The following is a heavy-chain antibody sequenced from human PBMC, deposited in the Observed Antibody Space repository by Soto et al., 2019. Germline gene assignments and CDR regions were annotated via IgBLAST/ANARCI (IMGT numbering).Heavy chain of an antibody. D-gene: IGHD3-9*01. CDR3: ANPSGDFDWLLPFDY. Sequence: GGSLRLSCAASGFTFSSYAMSWVRQAPGKGLEWVSAISGSGGSTYYADSVKGRFTISRDNSKNTLYLQMNSLRAEDTAVYYCANPSGDFDWLLPFDYWGQGTLVTVSS. V-gene: IGHV3-23*01. CDR1: GFTFSSYA. CDR2: ISGSGGST. J-gene: IGHJ4*02.